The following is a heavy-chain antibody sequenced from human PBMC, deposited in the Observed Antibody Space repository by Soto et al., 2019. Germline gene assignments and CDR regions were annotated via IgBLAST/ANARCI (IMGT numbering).Heavy chain of an antibody. Sequence: GGPLRLSCAASGFTFRNYGMNWVRQAPGKGLEWVSYIGIGSSTTYYADSVKGRFTISRDNAKNSLYLQMNSLRAEDTAVYYCARDQLYYNDISGRPLNAFDVWGQGTMVTVSS. CDR2: IGIGSSTT. CDR3: ARDQLYYNDISGRPLNAFDV. V-gene: IGHV3-48*01. J-gene: IGHJ3*01. D-gene: IGHD3-22*01. CDR1: GFTFRNYG.